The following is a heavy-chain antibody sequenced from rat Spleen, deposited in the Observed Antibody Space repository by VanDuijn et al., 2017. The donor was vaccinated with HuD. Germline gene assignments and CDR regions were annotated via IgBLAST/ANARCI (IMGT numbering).Heavy chain of an antibody. V-gene: IGHV5-7*01. CDR3: ARRTMGIFDY. D-gene: IGHD1-7*01. J-gene: IGHJ2*01. Sequence: EVQLVESGGGLVQPGRSLKLSCAASGFTFSDYNMAWVRQAPKKGLEWVATISYDGTSTYYRDSVKGRFSISRDNAKSALSLQMDSLRSEDTATYYCARRTMGIFDYWGQGVMVTVSS. CDR2: ISYDGTST. CDR1: GFTFSDYN.